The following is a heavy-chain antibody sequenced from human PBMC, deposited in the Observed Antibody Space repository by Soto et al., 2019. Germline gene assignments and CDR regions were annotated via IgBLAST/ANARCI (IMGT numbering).Heavy chain of an antibody. CDR3: ARDAIASPGTWDLNWFDP. Sequence: VSVKVSCKASGYNFTSHGFSWVRQAPGQGLEWMGWISPYNGNTNYLEKFQGRVSLTTDTSTSTAYMELASLISDDTAVYYCARDAIASPGTWDLNWFDPWGQGTLVTVSS. D-gene: IGHD6-13*01. V-gene: IGHV1-18*01. CDR1: GYNFTSHG. J-gene: IGHJ5*02. CDR2: ISPYNGNT.